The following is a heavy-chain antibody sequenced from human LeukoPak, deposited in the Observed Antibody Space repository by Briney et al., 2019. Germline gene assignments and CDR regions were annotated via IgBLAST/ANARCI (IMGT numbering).Heavy chain of an antibody. V-gene: IGHV4-39*01. CDR2: IYYSGST. J-gene: IGHJ4*02. CDR1: GGSISSSSYY. CDR3: ARQYYYGSGTDY. Sequence: SETLSLTCTVSGGSISSSSYYWGWIRQPPGKGLEWIGSIYYSGSTYYNPSLKSRVTISVDTSKNQFYLKLSSVTAADTAVYYCARQYYYGSGTDYWGQGTLVTVSS. D-gene: IGHD3-10*01.